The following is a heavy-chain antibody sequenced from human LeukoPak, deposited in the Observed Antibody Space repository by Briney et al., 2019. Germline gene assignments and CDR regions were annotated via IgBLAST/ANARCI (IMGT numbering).Heavy chain of an antibody. CDR2: ISGSGGST. V-gene: IGHV3-23*01. J-gene: IGHJ4*02. Sequence: GGSLRLSCAASGFTFSSYAMSWVRQAPGKGLEWVSAISGSGGSTYYADSVKGRFTISRDNSKNTLYLQMNSLRAEDTAVYYCTRDIVYLQLEYWGQGALVTVSS. D-gene: IGHD2-15*01. CDR3: TRDIVYLQLEY. CDR1: GFTFSSYA.